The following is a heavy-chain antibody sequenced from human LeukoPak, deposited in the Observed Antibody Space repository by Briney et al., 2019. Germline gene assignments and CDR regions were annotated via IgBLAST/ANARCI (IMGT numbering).Heavy chain of an antibody. CDR1: GFTFSNYG. V-gene: IGHV3-33*08. CDR3: ARDLNWALDY. CDR2: IWYDGSNK. J-gene: IGHJ4*02. Sequence: GGPLRLSCAASGFTFSNYGMHWVRQAPGKGLEWVAVIWYDGSNKYYADSVKGRFTISRDNSKNTLYLQMNSLRAEDTAVYYCARDLNWALDYWGQGTLVTVSS. D-gene: IGHD1-1*01.